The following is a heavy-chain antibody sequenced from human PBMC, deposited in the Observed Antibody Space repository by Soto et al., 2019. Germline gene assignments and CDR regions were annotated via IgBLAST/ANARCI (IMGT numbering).Heavy chain of an antibody. CDR3: ASQTYDSSGYYDDY. CDR2: IYYSGNT. J-gene: IGHJ4*02. D-gene: IGHD3-22*01. Sequence: SETLSLTCTVSGGSISSGGYYWSWIRQHPGKGLEWIGYIYYSGNTYYNPSLKSRVTISVDASKNQFSLKLSSVTAADTAVYYCASQTYDSSGYYDDYWGQGTLVTVSS. CDR1: GGSISSGGYY. V-gene: IGHV4-31*03.